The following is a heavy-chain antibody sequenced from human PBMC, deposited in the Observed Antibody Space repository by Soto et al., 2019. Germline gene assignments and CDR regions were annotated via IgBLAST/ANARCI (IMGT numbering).Heavy chain of an antibody. CDR3: ASSTAFDI. Sequence: HPGGSLRLSCTASGFTFSTYWMGWVRQAPGKGLEWVANIRQDGFEKYYMDSVKGRFTISRDNAKNSLFLQMNSLRAEDTAVYRCASSTAFDIWGQGTMVTVSS. CDR1: GFTFSTYW. CDR2: IRQDGFEK. V-gene: IGHV3-7*01. J-gene: IGHJ3*02.